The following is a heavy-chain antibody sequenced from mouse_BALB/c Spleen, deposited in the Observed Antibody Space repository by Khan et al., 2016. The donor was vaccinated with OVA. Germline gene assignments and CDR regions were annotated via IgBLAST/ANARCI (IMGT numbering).Heavy chain of an antibody. D-gene: IGHD1-1*01. Sequence: EVQLQQSGPGLVKPSQSLSLTCTVTGYSITSGYAWNWIRPFPGHKLEWMGYISYSGVTSYTPSLKSRISITLDTSKNPIFLQLNSVTTEDTATYYCARGNYYGYYFDYWGQGTTLTGSS. CDR1: GYSITSGYA. CDR2: ISYSGVT. V-gene: IGHV3-2*02. CDR3: ARGNYYGYYFDY. J-gene: IGHJ2*01.